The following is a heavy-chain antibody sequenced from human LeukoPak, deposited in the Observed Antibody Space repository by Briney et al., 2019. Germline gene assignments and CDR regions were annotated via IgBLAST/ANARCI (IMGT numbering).Heavy chain of an antibody. CDR1: GGSINNYF. J-gene: IGHJ4*02. D-gene: IGHD6-13*01. CDR3: ARVGIAAAGPNFDY. Sequence: SETLSLTCTVSGGSINNYFWSWIRQPPGKGLECIGYIYYSGSTNYNPSLKSRVTISVDTSKNQFSLKLSSVTAADTAVYYCARVGIAAAGPNFDYWGQGTLVTVSS. V-gene: IGHV4-59*01. CDR2: IYYSGST.